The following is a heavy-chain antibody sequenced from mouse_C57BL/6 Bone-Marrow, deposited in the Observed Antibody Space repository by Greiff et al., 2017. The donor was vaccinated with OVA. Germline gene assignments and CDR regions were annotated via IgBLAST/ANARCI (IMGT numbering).Heavy chain of an antibody. CDR2: ISDGGSYT. CDR3: TRGPFAY. CDR1: GFTFSSYA. J-gene: IGHJ3*01. V-gene: IGHV5-4*03. Sequence: EVKLQESGGGLVKPGGSLKLSCAASGFTFSSYAMSWVRQTPEKRLEWVATISDGGSYTYYPDNVKGRFTISRDNARNTLYLQMSSLKSEDTAMYYCTRGPFAYWGQGTLVTVSA.